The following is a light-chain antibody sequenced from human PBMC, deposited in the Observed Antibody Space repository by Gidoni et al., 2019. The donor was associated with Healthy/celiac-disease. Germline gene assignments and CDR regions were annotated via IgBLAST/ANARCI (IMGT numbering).Light chain of an antibody. CDR3: QQYGSSPPVT. J-gene: IGKJ4*01. CDR2: GAS. Sequence: EIVLTQSPGTLSLSQGERATLSCRASQSVSSSYLAWYQQKPGQAPRLLIYGASSRATGIPDRFSGSGSGTDFTLTISRLEPEDFAVYDCQQYGSSPPVTFGGGTKVEIK. CDR1: QSVSSSY. V-gene: IGKV3-20*01.